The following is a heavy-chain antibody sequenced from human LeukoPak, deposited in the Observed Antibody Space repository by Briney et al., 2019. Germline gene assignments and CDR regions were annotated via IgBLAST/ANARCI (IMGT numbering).Heavy chain of an antibody. CDR1: GGSISSYY. D-gene: IGHD3-3*01. V-gene: IGHV4-4*07. Sequence: PSETLSLTCTVSGGSISSYYWSWIRQPAGKGLEWIGRLYIRGSTNYNPSLKSRVTMSVDTSKNQSSLKLTSVTAADTAVYYCARDQGYFDFDYWGQGILVTVSS. CDR3: ARDQGYFDFDY. CDR2: LYIRGST. J-gene: IGHJ4*02.